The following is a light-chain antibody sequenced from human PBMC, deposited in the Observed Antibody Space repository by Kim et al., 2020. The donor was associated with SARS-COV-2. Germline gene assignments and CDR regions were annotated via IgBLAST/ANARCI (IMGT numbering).Light chain of an antibody. CDR1: QSISRS. CDR3: QQYNDHPT. CDR2: EAS. J-gene: IGKJ4*01. Sequence: DIQMTQSPSTLSASVGDRVTITCRASQSISRSLAWYQQKPGKAPKVLIYEASNLESGVPIRFSGDGSGTVFTLTIINLQPEDFATYYCQQYNDHPTFVGGTKVYIK. V-gene: IGKV1-5*01.